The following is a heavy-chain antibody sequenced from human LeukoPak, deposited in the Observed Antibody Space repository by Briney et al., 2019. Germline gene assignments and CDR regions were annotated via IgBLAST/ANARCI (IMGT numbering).Heavy chain of an antibody. CDR1: GGSISSGSYY. D-gene: IGHD2-2*01. Sequence: SQTLSLTCTVSGGSISSGSYYWSWLRQPAGKGLEWIGRIYRSGSTNYNPSLKSRVTISVDTSKNQSSLQLSSVTAADTAVYYCTRSLVYCSSTSGTIYYYYYYMDVWSKGTTVTVSS. CDR2: IYRSGST. CDR3: TRSLVYCSSTSGTIYYYYYYMDV. J-gene: IGHJ6*03. V-gene: IGHV4-61*02.